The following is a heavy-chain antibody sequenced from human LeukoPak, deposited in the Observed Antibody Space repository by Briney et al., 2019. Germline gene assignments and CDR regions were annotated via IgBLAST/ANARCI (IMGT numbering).Heavy chain of an antibody. J-gene: IGHJ5*02. CDR3: ARVVRGVILSWFDP. CDR2: INPNSGGT. CDR1: GYTFTGYY. V-gene: IGHV1-2*02. Sequence: ASVTVSCKASGYTFTGYYMHWVRQAPGQGLEWMGWINPNSGGTNYAQKFQGRVTMTRDTSISTAYMELSRLRSDDTAVYYCARVVRGVILSWFDPWGQGTLVTVSS. D-gene: IGHD3-10*01.